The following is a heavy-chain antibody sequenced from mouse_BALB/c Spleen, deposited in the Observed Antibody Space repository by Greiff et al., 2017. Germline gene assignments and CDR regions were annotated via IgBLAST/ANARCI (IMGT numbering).Heavy chain of an antibody. CDR2: IWGDGST. J-gene: IGHJ3*01. D-gene: IGHD2-4*01. CDR3: ARGPLYYDYDGAWFAY. Sequence: QVQLQQSGPGLVAPSQSLSITCTVSGFSLTGYGVNWVRQPPGKGLEWLGMIWGDGSTDYNSALKSRLSISKDNSKSQVFLKMNSLQTDDTARYYCARGPLYYDYDGAWFAYWGQGTLVTVSA. V-gene: IGHV2-6-7*01. CDR1: GFSLTGYG.